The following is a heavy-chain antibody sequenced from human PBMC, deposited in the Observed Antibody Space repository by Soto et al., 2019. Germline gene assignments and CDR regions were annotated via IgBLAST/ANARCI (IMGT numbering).Heavy chain of an antibody. CDR3: ANPYSGSYTIIDY. V-gene: IGHV3-23*01. CDR2: ISGSGGST. J-gene: IGHJ4*02. CDR1: GCTFISYA. D-gene: IGHD1-26*01. Sequence: PGGSLRLSCAASGCTFISYAMSWVRQAPGKGLEWVSAISGSGGSTYYADSVKGRFTISRDNSKNTLYLQMNSLRAEDTAVYYCANPYSGSYTIIDYWGQGTLVTVSS.